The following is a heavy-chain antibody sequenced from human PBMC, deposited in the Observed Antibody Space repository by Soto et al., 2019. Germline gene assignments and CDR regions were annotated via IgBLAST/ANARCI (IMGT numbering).Heavy chain of an antibody. Sequence: ASVKVSCKTSGFTFTSYPFSWVRQAPGQGLEWLAWVHPYEGTTKVAHQFRDRITLTTDASAATVFMELTRLTSDDTAVYFCAREYYSSTTWINYWGQGSLVTVFS. CDR1: GFTFTSYP. CDR3: AREYYSSTTWINY. J-gene: IGHJ4*02. V-gene: IGHV1-18*04. D-gene: IGHD1-26*01. CDR2: VHPYEGTT.